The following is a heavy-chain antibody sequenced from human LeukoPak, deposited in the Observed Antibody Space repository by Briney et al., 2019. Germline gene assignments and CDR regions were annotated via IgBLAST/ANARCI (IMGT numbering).Heavy chain of an antibody. CDR2: TYSGGST. D-gene: IGHD1-26*01. CDR3: ARDSGYSGSYYFDY. J-gene: IGHJ4*02. V-gene: IGHV3-53*01. CDR1: GFTVSSNY. Sequence: GGSLRLSCAASGFTVSSNYMSWVRQAPGKGLEWVSVTYSGGSTYYADSVKGRFTISRDNSKNTLYLQMNSLRAEDTAVYYCARDSGYSGSYYFDYWGQGTLVTVSS.